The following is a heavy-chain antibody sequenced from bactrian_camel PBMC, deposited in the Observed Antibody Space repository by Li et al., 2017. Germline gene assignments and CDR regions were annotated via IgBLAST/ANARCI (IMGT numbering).Heavy chain of an antibody. D-gene: IGHD5*01. CDR3: QATQSVAALGLVGLGF. CDR2: ISSDGIT. V-gene: IGHV3S60*01. CDR1: GFSFDNSD. Sequence: HVQLVESGGGSVQAGESLRLSCSVSGFSFDNSDVGWFRQTPRGECELVSTISSDGITYYEDSVQGRFIISRDNAKNTTYLQMNNLKPEDTAMYYCQATQSVAALGLVGLGFWGRGTQVTVS. J-gene: IGHJ6*01.